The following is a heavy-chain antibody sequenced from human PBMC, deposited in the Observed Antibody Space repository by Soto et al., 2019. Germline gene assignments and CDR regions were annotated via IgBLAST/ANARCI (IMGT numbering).Heavy chain of an antibody. V-gene: IGHV3-43*01. CDR2: ISWDGGKT. J-gene: IGHJ6*02. CDR3: AKDRAAVTGAYYYYAMDV. CDR1: RFTFDDYT. Sequence: EVQLVESGGVVVQPGGSLRLSCAASRFTFDDYTMHWVRQAPGKSLEWVSLISWDGGKTYYADSVKGRFTISRDNSKNSLHLQMNSLTTEDSASDYCAKDRAAVTGAYYYYAMDVWGQGTTVTVSS. D-gene: IGHD6-19*01.